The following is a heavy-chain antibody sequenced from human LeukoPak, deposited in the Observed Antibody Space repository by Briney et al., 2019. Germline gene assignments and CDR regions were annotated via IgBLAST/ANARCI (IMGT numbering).Heavy chain of an antibody. CDR2: ISGSGGST. CDR3: AKVEYSSNIPQH. J-gene: IGHJ1*01. V-gene: IGHV3-23*01. D-gene: IGHD6-6*01. CDR1: GFTFSGSA. Sequence: GGSLRLSCAASGFTFSGSAMSWVRQAPGKGLEWVSSISGSGGSTYYADSVKGRFTISRDNSKNTQYLQMNSLRAEDTAVYYCAKVEYSSNIPQHWGQGTLVTVSS.